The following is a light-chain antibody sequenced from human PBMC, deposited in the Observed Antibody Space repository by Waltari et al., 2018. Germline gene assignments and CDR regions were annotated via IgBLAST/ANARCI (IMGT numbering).Light chain of an antibody. V-gene: IGKV3-20*01. CDR2: GAS. CDR1: QRVSRA. J-gene: IGKJ1*01. CDR3: QHYVRLPGT. Sequence: IVLTQSPGTLSLSPGERATLSCRASQRVSRALAWYQQKPGQAPRLLTSGASHRATGIPHRFSGSGSVTDFSLTISILEPEEFVVYYCQHYVRLPGTFAQGTKVEIK.